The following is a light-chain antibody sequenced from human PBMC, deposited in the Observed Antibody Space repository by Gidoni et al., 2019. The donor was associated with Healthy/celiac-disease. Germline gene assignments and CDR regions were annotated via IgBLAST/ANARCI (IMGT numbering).Light chain of an antibody. V-gene: IGKV1-39*01. CDR1: QSISSY. J-gene: IGKJ1*01. CDR3: QQSYSTPRT. CDR2: AAS. Sequence: DIEMTQSPSSLSASVGDRVNITCRASQSISSYLNWYQQKPGKAPKLLIYAASSLQSGVPPKFSGSGSGTDFTLTISSLQPEDFATYYCQQSYSTPRTFGQGTKVEIK.